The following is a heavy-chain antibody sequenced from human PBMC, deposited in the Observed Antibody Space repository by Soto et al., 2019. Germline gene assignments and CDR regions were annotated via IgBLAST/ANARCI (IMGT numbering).Heavy chain of an antibody. D-gene: IGHD6-6*01. V-gene: IGHV3-23*01. CDR2: ISGSGGST. CDR3: AKDHAGYSSSYDAAFDI. Sequence: GGSLRLSCASSGFTFSSYAMRWVRQAPGKGLEWVSAISGSGGSTYYADSVKGRFTISRDNSKNTLYLQMNSLRAEDTAVYYCAKDHAGYSSSYDAAFDIWGQGTMVTVSS. J-gene: IGHJ3*02. CDR1: GFTFSSYA.